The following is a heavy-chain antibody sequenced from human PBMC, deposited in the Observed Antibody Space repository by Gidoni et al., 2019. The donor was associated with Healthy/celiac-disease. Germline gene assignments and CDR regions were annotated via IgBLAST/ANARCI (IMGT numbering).Heavy chain of an antibody. V-gene: IGHV4-61*02. CDR3: AREDIVVVPAFVRGWFDP. Sequence: QVQLQESGPGLVKPSQTLSLTCTVSGGSISSGSYYWSWIRQPAGKGLEWIGRIYTSGSTNYNPSLKSRVTISVDTSKNQFSLKLSSVTAADTAVYYCAREDIVVVPAFVRGWFDPWGQGTLVTVSS. CDR1: GGSISSGSYY. CDR2: IYTSGST. D-gene: IGHD2-2*01. J-gene: IGHJ5*02.